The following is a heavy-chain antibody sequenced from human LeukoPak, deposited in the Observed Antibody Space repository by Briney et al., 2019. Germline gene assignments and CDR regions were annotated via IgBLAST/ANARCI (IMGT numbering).Heavy chain of an antibody. V-gene: IGHV4-59*08. CDR1: GGSISSYY. CDR2: IYYSGST. J-gene: IGHJ3*02. Sequence: SETLSLTCNVSGGSISSYYWSWIRQPPGKGLEWIGYIYYSGSTNYNPSLKSRVTISVDTSKNQFSLKLSSVTAADTAVYYCARGITMIVVVSEADAFDIWGQGTMVTVSS. CDR3: ARGITMIVVVSEADAFDI. D-gene: IGHD3-22*01.